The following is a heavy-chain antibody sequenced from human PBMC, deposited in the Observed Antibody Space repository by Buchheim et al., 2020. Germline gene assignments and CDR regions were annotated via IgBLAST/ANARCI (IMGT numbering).Heavy chain of an antibody. CDR1: GGTFSSYT. CDR3: AISPRGYSYGYSDY. J-gene: IGHJ4*02. Sequence: QVQLVQSGAEVKKPGSSVKVSCKASGGTFSSYTISWVRQAPGQGLEWMGRIIPILGIANYAQKFQGRVTITADKSTSTAYMELSSLRSEDTAMYYCAISPRGYSYGYSDYWGQGTL. CDR2: IIPILGIA. V-gene: IGHV1-69*02. D-gene: IGHD5-18*01.